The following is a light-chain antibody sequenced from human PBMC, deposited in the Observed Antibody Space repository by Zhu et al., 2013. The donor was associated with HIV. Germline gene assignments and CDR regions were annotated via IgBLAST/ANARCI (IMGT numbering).Light chain of an antibody. J-gene: IGKJ4*01. CDR1: QSVSSSY. CDR2: AAS. CDR3: QQYGSSPLT. V-gene: IGKV3-20*01. Sequence: EIVLTQSPGTLSLSPGERATLSCTASQSVSSSYLTWYQQRPGHPPRLLVYAASSRASGIPDRFGGSWSGTDFTLTISRLEPEDSAVYFCQQYGSSPLTFGGGTKVEI.